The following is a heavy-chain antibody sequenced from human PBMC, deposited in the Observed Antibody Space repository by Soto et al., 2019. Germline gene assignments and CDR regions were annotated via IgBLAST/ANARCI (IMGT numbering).Heavy chain of an antibody. D-gene: IGHD3-3*01. CDR2: ISYDGSNK. Sequence: QVPLVESGGGVVQPGRSLRLSCAASGFTFSSYGMHWVRQAPGKGLEWVAVISYDGSNKYYADSVKGRFTISRDNSKNTLYLQMNSLRAEDTAVYYCAKDFSFLSVGGGMDVWGQGTTVTVSS. CDR3: AKDFSFLSVGGGMDV. J-gene: IGHJ6*02. CDR1: GFTFSSYG. V-gene: IGHV3-30*18.